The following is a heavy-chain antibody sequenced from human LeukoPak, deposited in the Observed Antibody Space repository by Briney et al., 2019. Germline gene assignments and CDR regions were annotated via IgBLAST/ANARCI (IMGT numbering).Heavy chain of an antibody. D-gene: IGHD3-3*01. Sequence: GGSLRLSCAASGFTFSSYWMHWVRQAPGKGLVWVSRINSDGSSTSYADSVKGRFTISRDNAKNTLYLQMNSLRAEDTAVYYCARAPFTIFGVVTKKYFDYWGQGTLVTVSS. V-gene: IGHV3-74*01. J-gene: IGHJ4*02. CDR2: INSDGSST. CDR1: GFTFSSYW. CDR3: ARAPFTIFGVVTKKYFDY.